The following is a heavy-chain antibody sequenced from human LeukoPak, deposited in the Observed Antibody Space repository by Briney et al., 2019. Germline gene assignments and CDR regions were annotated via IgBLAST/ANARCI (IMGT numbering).Heavy chain of an antibody. CDR3: AKVVVYFDY. V-gene: IGHV3-23*01. CDR1: GFTFSSYA. Sequence: GGSLRLSCAASGFTFSSYAMSWVRQAPGKGLEWVSAISGSGGSTYYADSVKGRFTISRDNAQNSLYLQMNSLRAEDTAVYYCAKVVVYFDYWGQGTLVTVSS. CDR2: ISGSGGST. D-gene: IGHD2-21*01. J-gene: IGHJ4*02.